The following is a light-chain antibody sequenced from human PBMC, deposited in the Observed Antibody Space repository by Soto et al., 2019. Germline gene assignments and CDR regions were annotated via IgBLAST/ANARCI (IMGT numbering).Light chain of an antibody. V-gene: IGKV1-5*03. CDR2: KAS. CDR1: QTISSW. J-gene: IGKJ5*01. Sequence: DIQMTHSPSTLSGSVGDRVTITCRASQTISSWLAWYQQKPGKAPKLLIYKASTLKSGVPSRFSGSGSGTEFTLTISSLQPDDFATYYCQHYNSYHFTFGQGTRLEIK. CDR3: QHYNSYHFT.